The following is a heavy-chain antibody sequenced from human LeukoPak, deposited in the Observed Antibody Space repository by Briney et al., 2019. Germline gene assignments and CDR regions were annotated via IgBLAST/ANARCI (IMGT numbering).Heavy chain of an antibody. CDR3: VKTMVTFGGIIRADAFDI. CDR1: GFTVSYNY. Sequence: GGSLRLSCAASGFTVSYNYMTWVRQAPGKGLEWVSVIYGGGNTYYADSVKGRFTISRDNFKNTLYLQMSSLRPEDTAVYYCVKTMVTFGGIIRADAFDIWGQGTMVTVSS. CDR2: IYGGGNT. D-gene: IGHD3-16*01. J-gene: IGHJ3*02. V-gene: IGHV3-66*01.